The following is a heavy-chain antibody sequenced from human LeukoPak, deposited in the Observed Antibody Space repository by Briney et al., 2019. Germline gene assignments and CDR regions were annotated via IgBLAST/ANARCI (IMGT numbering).Heavy chain of an antibody. J-gene: IGHJ4*02. CDR2: ISGSGGST. V-gene: IGHV3-23*01. D-gene: IGHD5-18*01. CDR1: GFAFSSYA. CDR3: AKNSGAMVTSFDY. Sequence: QPGGSLRLSCAASGFAFSSYAMSWVRQAPGKGLEWVSVISGSGGSTYYADSVKGRFTISRDNSKNTLYLQMNSLRAEDTAAYYCAKNSGAMVTSFDYWGQGTLVTVSS.